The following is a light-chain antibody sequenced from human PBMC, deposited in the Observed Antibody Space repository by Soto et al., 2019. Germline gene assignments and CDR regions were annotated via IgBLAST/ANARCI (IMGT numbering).Light chain of an antibody. CDR1: SSDVGGYSY. CDR3: CSYAGSYTYV. Sequence: QSALTQPRSVSGSPGQSVTISCTGTSSDVGGYSYVSWYQHHPGKAPKLMIYDVSKRPSGVPDRFSGSKSGNKASLTISGLQAEDEADYYCCSYAGSYTYVFGTGTKLTVL. V-gene: IGLV2-11*01. CDR2: DVS. J-gene: IGLJ1*01.